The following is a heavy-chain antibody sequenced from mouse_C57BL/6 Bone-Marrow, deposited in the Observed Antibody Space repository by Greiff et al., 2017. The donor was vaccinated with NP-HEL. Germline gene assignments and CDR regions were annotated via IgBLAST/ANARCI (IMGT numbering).Heavy chain of an antibody. J-gene: IGHJ3*01. CDR1: GYTFTNYW. D-gene: IGHD2-3*01. Sequence: QVQLKQSGAELVRPGTSVKMSCKASGYTFTNYWIGWAKQRPGHGLEWIGDIYPGGGYTNYNEKFKGKATLTADKSSSTAYMQFSSLTSEDSAIYYCAREGDGYYEAAYWGQGTLVTVSA. CDR3: AREGDGYYEAAY. CDR2: IYPGGGYT. V-gene: IGHV1-63*01.